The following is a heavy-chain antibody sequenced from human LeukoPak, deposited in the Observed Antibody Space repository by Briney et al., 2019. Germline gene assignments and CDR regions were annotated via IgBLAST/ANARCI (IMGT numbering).Heavy chain of an antibody. V-gene: IGHV3-66*01. CDR1: GFTASSTY. CDR3: ARDLYYGSGGYYFDY. CDR2: IYSGGDT. J-gene: IGHJ4*02. Sequence: PGGSLRLSCAASGFTASSTYMSWVRQAPGKGLEWVSVIYSGGDTYYADSVRGRFTISRDNSKNTLYLQMNSLRAEDTAVYYCARDLYYGSGGYYFDYWGQGSLVTVSS. D-gene: IGHD3-10*01.